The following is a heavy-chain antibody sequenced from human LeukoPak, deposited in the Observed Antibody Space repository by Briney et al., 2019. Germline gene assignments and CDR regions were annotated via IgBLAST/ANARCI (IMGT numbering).Heavy chain of an antibody. CDR2: VTSYNGDT. Sequence: ASVKVSCKASGYTFTGYYMHWVRQAPGQGLEWMGWVTSYNGDTNYAQKFQGRVTMSPDTSTSTAYMELRSLRFDDTAIYYCAKDWHILTGRNCFDPWGQGTLVTVSS. V-gene: IGHV1-18*04. J-gene: IGHJ5*02. CDR3: AKDWHILTGRNCFDP. CDR1: GYTFTGYY. D-gene: IGHD3-9*01.